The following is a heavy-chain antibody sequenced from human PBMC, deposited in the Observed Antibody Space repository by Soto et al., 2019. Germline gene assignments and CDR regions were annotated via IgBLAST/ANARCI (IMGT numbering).Heavy chain of an antibody. CDR1: GLTFTSYG. Sequence: QVQLEQSGTEVKKPEASVKVSCKASGLTFTSYGITWVRQAPGQGLEWMGWISTYNGNTEYAQKFQGRVAMTTETSTNTAYMELRSLRFDDTAVYYCARRGSGLVDYWGQGTLVIVSS. CDR2: ISTYNGNT. V-gene: IGHV1-18*04. CDR3: ARRGSGLVDY. D-gene: IGHD6-19*01. J-gene: IGHJ4*02.